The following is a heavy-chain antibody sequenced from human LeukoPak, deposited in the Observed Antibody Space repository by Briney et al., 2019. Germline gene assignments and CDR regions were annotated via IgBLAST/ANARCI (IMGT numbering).Heavy chain of an antibody. D-gene: IGHD2/OR15-2a*01. CDR2: IYYSGST. J-gene: IGHJ4*02. Sequence: VLPSETLSLTCTVSGGSISSHYWSWIRQPPGKGLEWIGYIYYSGSTNYNPSLKSRVTISVDTSKNQFSLKLSSVTAADTAVYYCARDLNFLYWGQGTLVTVSP. CDR3: ARDLNFLY. CDR1: GGSISSHY. V-gene: IGHV4-59*11.